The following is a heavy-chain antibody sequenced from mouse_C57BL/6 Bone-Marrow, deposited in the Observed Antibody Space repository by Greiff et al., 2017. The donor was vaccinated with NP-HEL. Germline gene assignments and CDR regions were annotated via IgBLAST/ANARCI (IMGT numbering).Heavy chain of an antibody. V-gene: IGHV5-17*01. D-gene: IGHD1-1*01. J-gene: IGHJ2*01. CDR1: GFTFSDYG. CDR3: ASHYGSTDFDY. Sequence: EVKVVESGGGLVKPGGSLKLSCAASGFTFSDYGMHWVRQAPEKGLEWVAYISSGSSTIYYADTVKGRFTISRDNAKNTLFLQMTSLRSEDTAMYYCASHYGSTDFDYWGQGTTLTVSS. CDR2: ISSGSSTI.